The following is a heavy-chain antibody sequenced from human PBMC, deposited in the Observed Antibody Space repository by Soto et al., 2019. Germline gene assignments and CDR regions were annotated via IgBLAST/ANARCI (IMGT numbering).Heavy chain of an antibody. Sequence: SGPTLVNPTQTLTLTCTFSGFSLSTNGVGVGWIRQPPGKALEWLALIYWDDDKRSSPSPTSRLTIPKDTSNNQAVLPRTNMDPLDTATYYCAHSLAASPYGPYEPINSFEYCRQGTLVTASS. J-gene: IGHJ4*02. CDR1: GFSLSTNGVG. CDR3: AHSLAASPYGPYEPINSFEY. D-gene: IGHD4-17*01. V-gene: IGHV2-5*02. CDR2: IYWDDDK.